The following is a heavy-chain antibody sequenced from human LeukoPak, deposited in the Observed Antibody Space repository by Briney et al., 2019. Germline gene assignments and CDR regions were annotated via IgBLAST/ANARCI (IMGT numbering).Heavy chain of an antibody. Sequence: SETLSLTCAVSGYSLSTAYYWGWTRQPPGKGLEWIGTIYHTGTTSYNSSLESRVTMSVDTSKNQFSLKLSSVTAADAAIYYCARQGDDYGAMDYWGQGTLVSVSS. V-gene: IGHV4-38-2*01. J-gene: IGHJ4*02. CDR2: IYHTGTT. CDR3: ARQGDDYGAMDY. CDR1: GYSLSTAYY. D-gene: IGHD4/OR15-4a*01.